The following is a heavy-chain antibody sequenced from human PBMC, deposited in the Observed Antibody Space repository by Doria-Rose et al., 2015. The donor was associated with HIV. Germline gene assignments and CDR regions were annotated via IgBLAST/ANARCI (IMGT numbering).Heavy chain of an antibody. CDR2: IFSDDER. V-gene: IGHV2-26*01. CDR3: ARIKSSRWYHKYYFDF. Sequence: QVQLVQPGPVLVKPTETLTLTCTVSGVSLSSPGMGVSWIRQPPGKALEWLANIFSDDERSYKTSLKIRLTISRGTSKSQVVLTMTDMDPVDTATYYCARIKSSRWYHKYYFDFWGQGTLVIVSA. D-gene: IGHD6-13*01. J-gene: IGHJ4*02. CDR1: GVSLSSPGMG.